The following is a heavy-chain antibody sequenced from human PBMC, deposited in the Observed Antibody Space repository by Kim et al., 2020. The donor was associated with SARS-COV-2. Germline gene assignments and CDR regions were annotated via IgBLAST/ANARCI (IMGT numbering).Heavy chain of an antibody. V-gene: IGHV3-23*01. CDR3: AKRNNPLYSFDY. J-gene: IGHJ4*02. CDR2: ISNGGGFT. CDR1: GFTFSSYA. Sequence: GGSLRLSCAASGFTFSSYAMSWVRQAPGKGLEWVSSISNGGGFTPYADSVKGRFTISRDDSKYTLYLQMNSMRAEDTAVYYCAKRNNPLYSFDYWGQGTLVTVSS. D-gene: IGHD1-1*01.